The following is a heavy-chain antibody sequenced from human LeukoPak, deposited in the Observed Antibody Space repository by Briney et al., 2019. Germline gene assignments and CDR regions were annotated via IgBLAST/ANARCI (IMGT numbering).Heavy chain of an antibody. J-gene: IGHJ4*02. CDR3: ARAQYYLDS. Sequence: GGSLRLSCAASGLTFSDYYMSWIRQAPGKGLEWVSYISSSSSNRNYADSVKGRFTISRDNAKNSLYLQMNSLRAEDTAVYYCARAQYYLDSWGQGTLVTVSS. CDR2: ISSSSSNR. V-gene: IGHV3-11*06. CDR1: GLTFSDYY.